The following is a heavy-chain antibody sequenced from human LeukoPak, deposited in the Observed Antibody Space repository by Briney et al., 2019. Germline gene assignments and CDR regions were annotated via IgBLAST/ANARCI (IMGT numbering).Heavy chain of an antibody. D-gene: IGHD2-15*01. V-gene: IGHV3-7*01. CDR2: IKPDGSVG. CDR3: AQNLVVAAGDH. Sequence: PGGSLRLSCAASGFTFSSYWMTWVRQAPGKGLEWVANIKPDGSVGYYVDSVRGRFIISRDNAGNSLYLQMNSLRVEDTAVYYCAQNLVVAAGDHWGQGTLLIVSS. J-gene: IGHJ1*01. CDR1: GFTFSSYW.